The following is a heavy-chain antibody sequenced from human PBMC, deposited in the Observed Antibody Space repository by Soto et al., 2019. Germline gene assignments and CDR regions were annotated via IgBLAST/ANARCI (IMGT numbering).Heavy chain of an antibody. D-gene: IGHD3-16*02. CDR2: INSMVGST. CDR3: ARSSGEVLGIIIEDSNWLAP. CDR1: AETCTSYY. Sequence: ASVKVSCKAPAETCTSYYIHWVRQAPGNGLVWMGIINSMVGSTRFAKTFQDRINMTTDTYTSTVYMELRSLRSEYTAFYYCARSSGEVLGIIIEDSNWLAPWGQGSLVTASS. V-gene: IGHV1-46*01. J-gene: IGHJ5*02.